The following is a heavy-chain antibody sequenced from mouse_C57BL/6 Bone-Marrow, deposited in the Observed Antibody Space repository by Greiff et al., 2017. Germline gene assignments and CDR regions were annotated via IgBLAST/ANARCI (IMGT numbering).Heavy chain of an antibody. CDR3: ARGYYGKVCAY. CDR1: GFNIKHTY. Sequence: EVQLQQSVAELVRPGASVKLSCTASGFNIKHTYMHWVKQRPEQGLEWIGRIDPANGNTKYAPKFQGKATITADTSSNTAYRQLSSLTSEDTAIYYCARGYYGKVCAYWGQGTLVTVSA. V-gene: IGHV14-3*01. CDR2: IDPANGNT. D-gene: IGHD2-1*01. J-gene: IGHJ3*01.